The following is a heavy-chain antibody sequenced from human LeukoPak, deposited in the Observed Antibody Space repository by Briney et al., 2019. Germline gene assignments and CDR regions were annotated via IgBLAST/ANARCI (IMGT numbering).Heavy chain of an antibody. J-gene: IGHJ3*02. Sequence: PGGSLRLSCAASGFTFSSYGMNWVRQAPGKWLEWVSCISGSGGSTYNADPVKGRFTISRDNSKNTLYLKMHSLRAEDTALYYCARDTRFNSEKPRYCSGGSCPPSFVAFDIWGQGTMVTVSS. CDR3: ARDTRFNSEKPRYCSGGSCPPSFVAFDI. CDR2: ISGSGGST. D-gene: IGHD2-15*01. V-gene: IGHV3-23*01. CDR1: GFTFSSYG.